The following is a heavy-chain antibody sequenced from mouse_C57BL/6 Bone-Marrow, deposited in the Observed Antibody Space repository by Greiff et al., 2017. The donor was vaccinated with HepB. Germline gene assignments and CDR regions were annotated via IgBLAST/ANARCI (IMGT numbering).Heavy chain of an antibody. CDR3: APDYYGSSPYWYFDV. CDR1: GYTFTSYW. Sequence: VQLQQPGAELVKPGASVKLSCKASGYTFTSYWMQWVKQRPGQGLEWIGEIDPSDSYTNYNQKFKGKATLTVDTSSSSAYMQLSSLTSEDSAVYYCAPDYYGSSPYWYFDVWGTGTTVTVSS. CDR2: IDPSDSYT. J-gene: IGHJ1*03. V-gene: IGHV1-50*01. D-gene: IGHD1-1*01.